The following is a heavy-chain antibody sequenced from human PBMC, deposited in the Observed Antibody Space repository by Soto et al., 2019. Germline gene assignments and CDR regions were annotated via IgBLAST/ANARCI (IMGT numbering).Heavy chain of an antibody. D-gene: IGHD5-18*01. J-gene: IGHJ4*02. V-gene: IGHV3-73*02. CDR1: GFIFTDSA. CDR3: TRRRDWTAMDPLDY. CDR2: IRSKVNTYAT. Sequence: EVQLVESGGGLVQPGGSLKLSCAASGFIFTDSAIHWVRQASGKGLEWVGRIRSKVNTYATLYAASVKGRFTISRDDSMNTTYLQMKILKTEDTAVYYCTRRRDWTAMDPLDYWGQGTLVTVSS.